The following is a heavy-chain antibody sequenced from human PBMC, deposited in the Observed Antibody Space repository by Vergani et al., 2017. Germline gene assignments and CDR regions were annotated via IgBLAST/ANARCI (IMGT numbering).Heavy chain of an antibody. D-gene: IGHD6-6*01. Sequence: QVQLQESGPGLAKPSETLSLTCTVSGGSISSYYWSWIRQPPGKGLEWIGYIYYSGSTNYNPSLKSRVTISVDTSKNQFSLKLSSVTAADTAVYYCASSSSRRYFDYWGQGTLVTVSS. CDR1: GGSISSYY. J-gene: IGHJ4*02. V-gene: IGHV4-59*01. CDR2: IYYSGST. CDR3: ASSSSRRYFDY.